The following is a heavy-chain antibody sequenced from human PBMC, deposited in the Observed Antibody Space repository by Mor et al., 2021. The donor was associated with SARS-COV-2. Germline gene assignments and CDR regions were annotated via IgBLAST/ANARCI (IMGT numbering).Heavy chain of an antibody. D-gene: IGHD1-7*01. CDR3: ARHEFGGGTTPSSPNFDS. Sequence: VRQMPGKGLEWMGIVRPSDFDHRYSPSFQGQVTFSADKSTNTAYLQWSSLKASDTAIYYCARHEFGGGTTPSSPNFDSW. CDR2: VRPSDFDH. J-gene: IGHJ4*01. V-gene: IGHV5-51*01.